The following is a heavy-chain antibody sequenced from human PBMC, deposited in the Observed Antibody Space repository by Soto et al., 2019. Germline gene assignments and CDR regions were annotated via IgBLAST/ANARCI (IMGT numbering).Heavy chain of an antibody. V-gene: IGHV3-23*01. CDR2: ISGSGGST. D-gene: IGHD2-2*01. Sequence: GSLSLSCAASGFTFSSYAMSWVRQAPGKGLEWVSAISGSGGSTYYADSVKGRFTISRDNSKNTLYLQMNSLRAEDTAVYYCAKRGSIIVVPIDYWGQGTLVTVSS. J-gene: IGHJ4*02. CDR1: GFTFSSYA. CDR3: AKRGSIIVVPIDY.